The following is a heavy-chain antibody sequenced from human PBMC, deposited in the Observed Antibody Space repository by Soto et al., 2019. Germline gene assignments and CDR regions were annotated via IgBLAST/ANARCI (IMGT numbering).Heavy chain of an antibody. D-gene: IGHD3-22*01. CDR2: IKGDGSEQ. CDR3: ARELHMHYYDSSGQGAAFDI. J-gene: IGHJ3*02. CDR1: RFTFRSYR. Sequence: LRPSWSASRFTFRSYRMSWVRQAPVKVLEWVANIKGDGSEQYYVASVKGRLTICRDNAQNSLYLQMTSLRAEATAVYYCARELHMHYYDSSGQGAAFDIWGQGTMVPVSS. V-gene: IGHV3-7*03.